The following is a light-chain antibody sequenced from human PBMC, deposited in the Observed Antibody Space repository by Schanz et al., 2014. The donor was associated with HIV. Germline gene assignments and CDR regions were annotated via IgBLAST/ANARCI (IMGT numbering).Light chain of an antibody. CDR3: QQYGSSPLLT. Sequence: EIVMTQSPATLSVSPGERATLSCRASQSISSNYLAWYQQKPGQAPRLLIYGASSRATGIPDRFSGSGSGTDFTLTINRLEPEDFAVYYCQQYGSSPLLTFGGGTKVDMK. J-gene: IGKJ4*01. V-gene: IGKV3-20*01. CDR2: GAS. CDR1: QSISSNY.